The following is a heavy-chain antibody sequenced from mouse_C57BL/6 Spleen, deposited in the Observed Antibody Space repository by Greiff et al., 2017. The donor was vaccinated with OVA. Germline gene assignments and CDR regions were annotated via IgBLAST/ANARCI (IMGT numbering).Heavy chain of an antibody. Sequence: VQLQQSGAELAKPGASVKLSCKASGYTFTSYWMHWVKQRPGQGLEWIGYINPSSGYTKYNQKFKDKVTLTADKSSSTAYMQLSSLTYEDSAVYYCARGGGTDDYWGQGTTLTVSS. CDR2: INPSSGYT. D-gene: IGHD4-1*01. J-gene: IGHJ2*01. CDR1: GYTFTSYW. V-gene: IGHV1-7*01. CDR3: ARGGGTDDY.